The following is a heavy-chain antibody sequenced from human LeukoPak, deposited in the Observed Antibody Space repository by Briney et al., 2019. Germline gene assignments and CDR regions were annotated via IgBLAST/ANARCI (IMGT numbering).Heavy chain of an antibody. Sequence: PGGSLRLSCAASGFTFSSHWMHWVRQAPGKGLVWVSRINSDGSSTSYADSVMGRFTISRDNAKNTLYLQMNSLRAGDTAVYYCSRDQYDSGVGGDWGQGTLVTVSS. D-gene: IGHD3-22*01. CDR2: INSDGSST. J-gene: IGHJ4*02. CDR3: SRDQYDSGVGGD. CDR1: GFTFSSHW. V-gene: IGHV3-74*01.